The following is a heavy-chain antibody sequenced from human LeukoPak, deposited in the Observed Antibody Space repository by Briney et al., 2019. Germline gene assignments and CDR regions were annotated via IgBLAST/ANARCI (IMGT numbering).Heavy chain of an antibody. J-gene: IGHJ5*02. CDR2: IYPGDSDT. CDR1: GYSFTSYW. V-gene: IGHV5-51*01. D-gene: IGHD6-19*01. CDR3: ARHRDGTGPVENWFDP. Sequence: GESLKISCKGSGYSFTSYWIGWVRQMPGKGLEWMGIIYPGDSDTRYSPSFQGQVTISADKSISTAYLQWSSLKASDTAMYYCARHRDGTGPVENWFDPWGQGTLVTVSS.